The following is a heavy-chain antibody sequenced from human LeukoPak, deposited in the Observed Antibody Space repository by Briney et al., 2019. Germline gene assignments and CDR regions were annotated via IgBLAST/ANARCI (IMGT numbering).Heavy chain of an antibody. CDR1: GYTFTSYD. V-gene: IGHV1-8*03. CDR2: MNPNSGNT. J-gene: IGHJ3*02. CDR3: AGSQERYNWNRRAGDAFDI. D-gene: IGHD1-20*01. Sequence: ASVKVPCKASGYTFTSYDINWVRQATGQGLEWMGWMNPNSGNTGYAQKFQGRVTITRNTSISTAYMELSSLRSEDTAVYYCAGSQERYNWNRRAGDAFDIWGQGTMVTVSS.